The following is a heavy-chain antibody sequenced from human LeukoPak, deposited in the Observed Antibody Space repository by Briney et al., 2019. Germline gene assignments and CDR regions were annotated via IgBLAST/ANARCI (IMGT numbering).Heavy chain of an antibody. CDR2: IRYDGSNK. V-gene: IGHV3-30*02. CDR1: GFTFSSYG. CDR3: ARSSGRHPAAYYFDY. D-gene: IGHD3-16*02. Sequence: GGSLRLSCAASGFTFSSYGMHWVRQAPGKGLEWVAFIRYDGSNKYYADSVKGRFTISRDNAKNSLYLQMNSLRAEDTAVYYCARSSGRHPAAYYFDYWGQGTLVTVSS. J-gene: IGHJ4*02.